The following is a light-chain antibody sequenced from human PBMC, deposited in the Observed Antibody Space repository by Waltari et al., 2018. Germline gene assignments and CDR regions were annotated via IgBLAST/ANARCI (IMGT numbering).Light chain of an antibody. V-gene: IGLV2-8*01. J-gene: IGLJ2*01. CDR1: SSDAGGYNS. Sequence: QSALTQPPSASGSPGQSVTITCRGPSSDAGGYNSVSWYQQHPGKVPKLMIFEVSKRPSGVPDRFSGSKSGNMASLTVSGLQAEDEADYCSSFAGGGNPVLFGGGTRLTVL. CDR3: SSFAGGGNPVL. CDR2: EVS.